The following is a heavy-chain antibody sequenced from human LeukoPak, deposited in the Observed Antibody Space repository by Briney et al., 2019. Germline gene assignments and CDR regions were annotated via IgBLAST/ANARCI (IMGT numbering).Heavy chain of an antibody. Sequence: PSETLSLTCAVYGGSFSGYYWSWIRQPPGKGLEWIGEINHSGSTNYNPSLKSRVTISVDTSKNQFSLKLSSVTAADTAVYYCARQEKWSTVSAVAVDYWGQGTLVTVSS. J-gene: IGHJ4*02. D-gene: IGHD6-19*01. V-gene: IGHV4-34*01. CDR1: GGSFSGYY. CDR3: ARQEKWSTVSAVAVDY. CDR2: INHSGST.